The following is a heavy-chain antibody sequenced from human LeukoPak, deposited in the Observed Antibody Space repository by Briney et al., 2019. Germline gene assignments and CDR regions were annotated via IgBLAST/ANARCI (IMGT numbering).Heavy chain of an antibody. CDR2: INHSGST. J-gene: IGHJ4*02. CDR3: ARGRAAGEFDY. Sequence: SETLSLTCAVYGGSFSGYDWSWIRQPPGKGLEWIGEINHSGSTNYNPSLKSRVTISVDTSKNQFSLKLSSVTAADTAVYYCARGRAAGEFDYWGQGTLVTVSS. CDR1: GGSFSGYD. V-gene: IGHV4-34*01. D-gene: IGHD6-19*01.